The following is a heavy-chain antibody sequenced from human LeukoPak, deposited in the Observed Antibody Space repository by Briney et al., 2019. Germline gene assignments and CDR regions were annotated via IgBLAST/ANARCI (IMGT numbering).Heavy chain of an antibody. Sequence: GGSLRLSCAASGFTFDDYAMHWVRQTPGKGLEWVSLITWDGDSTYYADSVKGRFTISRDNSKNSLYLQMNSLRAEDTAFYYCAKGTSSWHEFDYWGQGTLVTASS. V-gene: IGHV3-43D*03. J-gene: IGHJ4*02. D-gene: IGHD6-13*01. CDR2: ITWDGDST. CDR1: GFTFDDYA. CDR3: AKGTSSWHEFDY.